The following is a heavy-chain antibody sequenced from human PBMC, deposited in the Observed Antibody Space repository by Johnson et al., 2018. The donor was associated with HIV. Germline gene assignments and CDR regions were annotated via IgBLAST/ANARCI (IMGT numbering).Heavy chain of an antibody. CDR3: ATIAAHGAAFDI. Sequence: QVQLVESGGGLVKPGGSLRLSCAASGFTFSDYYMSWIRQAPGTGLEWVSYISSSGSTIYYADSVKGRFTISRDNAKNTLYLQMNSLRPEDTAAYYCATIAAHGAAFDIWGQGTVVTVSS. CDR2: ISSSGSTI. V-gene: IGHV3-11*04. J-gene: IGHJ3*02. CDR1: GFTFSDYY. D-gene: IGHD6-25*01.